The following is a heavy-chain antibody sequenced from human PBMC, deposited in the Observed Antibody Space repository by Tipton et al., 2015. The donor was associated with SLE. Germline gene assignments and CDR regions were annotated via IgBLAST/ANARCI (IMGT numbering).Heavy chain of an antibody. V-gene: IGHV4-34*01. CDR1: GGSFSGYY. D-gene: IGHD2-2*01. Sequence: TLSLTCAVYGGSFSGYYWSWIRQPPGKGLEWIGEINRSGSTNYNPSLKSRVTISVHTSKNQFSLKLSSVTAADTAVYYCARGVVPAYNYWGQGTLVTVSS. CDR2: INRSGST. J-gene: IGHJ4*02. CDR3: ARGVVPAYNY.